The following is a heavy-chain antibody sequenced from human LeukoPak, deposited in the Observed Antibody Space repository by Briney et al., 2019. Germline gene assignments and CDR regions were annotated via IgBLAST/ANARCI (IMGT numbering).Heavy chain of an antibody. D-gene: IGHD1-26*01. CDR2: VSTYNGDT. CDR3: ASYSGSYPTSPYYYYGMDV. CDR1: GYTFTKNA. V-gene: IGHV1-18*01. J-gene: IGHJ6*02. Sequence: ASVKVSCKASGYTFTKNAMNWVRQAPGQGLEWMGWVSTYNGDTKYAQNFQDRVTMTRDTSTTTVYMELRGLRSDDTAVYYCASYSGSYPTSPYYYYGMDVWGQGTTVTVSS.